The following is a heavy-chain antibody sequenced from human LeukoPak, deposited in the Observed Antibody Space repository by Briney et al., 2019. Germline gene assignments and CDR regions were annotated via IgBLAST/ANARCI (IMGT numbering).Heavy chain of an antibody. D-gene: IGHD1-14*01. Sequence: GGSLRLSCAASGFTFSSYDMHWVRQATGKGLEWVSAIGTAGDPYYPGSVKGRFPISRENAKNSLYLQMNSLRAGDTAVYYCARGGRENQDYYYGMDVWGQGTTVTVSS. CDR3: ARGGRENQDYYYGMDV. J-gene: IGHJ6*02. CDR2: IGTAGDP. V-gene: IGHV3-13*05. CDR1: GFTFSSYD.